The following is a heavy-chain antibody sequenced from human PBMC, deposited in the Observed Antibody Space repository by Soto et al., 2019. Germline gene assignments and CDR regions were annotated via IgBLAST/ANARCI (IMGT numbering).Heavy chain of an antibody. V-gene: IGHV4-31*03. CDR1: GGSISSGDYY. CDR2: IYYSGST. Sequence: SETLSLTCTVSGGSISSGDYYWSWLRQHPGKGLEWIGYIYYSGSTYYNPSLKSRVTISVDTSKNQFSLKLSSVTAADTAVYYCARTVTEYFDYWGQGTLVTVSS. J-gene: IGHJ4*02. D-gene: IGHD3-16*01. CDR3: ARTVTEYFDY.